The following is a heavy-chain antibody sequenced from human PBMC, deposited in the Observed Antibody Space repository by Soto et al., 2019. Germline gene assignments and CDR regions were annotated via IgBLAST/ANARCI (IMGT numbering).Heavy chain of an antibody. CDR1: GGSISSYY. D-gene: IGHD3-10*01. J-gene: IGHJ6*02. Sequence: QVQLQESGPGLVKPSETLSLTCTVSGGSISSYYWSWIRQPPGKGLEWIGYIYYSGSNNYNPSLKSRVTISVDTSKNQFSLKLSSVTAADTAVYYCARDRGNYGMDVWGQGTTVTVSS. CDR2: IYYSGSN. V-gene: IGHV4-59*01. CDR3: ARDRGNYGMDV.